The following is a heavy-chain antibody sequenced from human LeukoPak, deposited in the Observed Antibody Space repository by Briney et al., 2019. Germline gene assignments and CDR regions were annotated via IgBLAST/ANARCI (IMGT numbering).Heavy chain of an antibody. V-gene: IGHV1-2*02. CDR1: GYTFTGYY. J-gene: IGHJ6*03. CDR3: ARGHYYYYYMDV. CDR2: INPNSGDT. Sequence: GASVKVSCKASGYTFTGYYMHWVRQAPGQGLEWMGWINPNSGDTNYAQKFQGRVTMTRDTSISTAYMELSRLRSDDTAVYYCARGHYYYYYMDVWGKGTTVTVSS.